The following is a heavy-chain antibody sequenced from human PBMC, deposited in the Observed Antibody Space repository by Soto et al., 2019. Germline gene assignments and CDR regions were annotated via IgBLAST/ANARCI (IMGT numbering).Heavy chain of an antibody. CDR1: GFTFSDYY. Sequence: GGSLRLSCAASGFTFSDYYMSWIRQAPGKGLEWVSYISSSGSTIYYADSVKGRFTISRDNAKNSLYLRMNSLRAEDTAVYYCAREQHYDSSGYYDIADYWGQGTLVTVSS. CDR3: AREQHYDSSGYYDIADY. D-gene: IGHD3-22*01. J-gene: IGHJ4*02. V-gene: IGHV3-11*01. CDR2: ISSSGSTI.